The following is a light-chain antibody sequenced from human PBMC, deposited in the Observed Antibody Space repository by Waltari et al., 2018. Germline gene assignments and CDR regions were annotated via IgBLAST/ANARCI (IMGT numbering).Light chain of an antibody. J-gene: IGLJ3*02. Sequence: SYELTQPPSVSVSPGQTARITCSGDSLPTKYAYWYQQKSGQVPALAIVEDDKRQSGQATGLVICEDDTRTYGITERFAGSSSGTVATLTVNGAQVEDEADYYCYSTDSSTKHWVFGVGTKLTVL. CDR1: SLPTKY. CDR3: YSTDSSTKHWV. V-gene: IGLV3-10*01. CDR2: EDD.